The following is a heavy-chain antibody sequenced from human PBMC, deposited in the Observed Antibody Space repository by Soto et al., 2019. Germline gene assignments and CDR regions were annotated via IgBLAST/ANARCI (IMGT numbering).Heavy chain of an antibody. V-gene: IGHV3-21*01. J-gene: IGHJ4*02. Sequence: ETLSLTCAVYGGSFSGYYWSWIRQAPGKGLEWVSSISSSSSYIYYADSVKGRFTISRDNAKNSLYLQMNSLRAEDTAVYYCARASNTLTQLLLVYWGQGTLVTV. D-gene: IGHD2-2*01. CDR3: ARASNTLTQLLLVY. CDR1: GGSFSGYY. CDR2: ISSSSSYI.